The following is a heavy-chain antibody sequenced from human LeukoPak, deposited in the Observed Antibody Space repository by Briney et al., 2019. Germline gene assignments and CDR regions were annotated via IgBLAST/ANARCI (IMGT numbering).Heavy chain of an antibody. Sequence: PSETLSLTCTVSGGSISSYYWSWIRQPPGKGLGWIGYIYYSGSTNYNPSLKSRVTISVDTSKNQFSLKLSSVTAADTAVYYCARGSPYYDFWSGYSGTFDYWGQGTLVTVSS. V-gene: IGHV4-59*08. D-gene: IGHD3-3*01. CDR2: IYYSGST. J-gene: IGHJ4*02. CDR1: GGSISSYY. CDR3: ARGSPYYDFWSGYSGTFDY.